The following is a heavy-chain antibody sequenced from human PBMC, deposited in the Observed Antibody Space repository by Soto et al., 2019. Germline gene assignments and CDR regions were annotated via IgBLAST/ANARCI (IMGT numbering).Heavy chain of an antibody. J-gene: IGHJ6*02. CDR2: IYYSGST. CDR1: GGCISSYY. V-gene: IGHV4-59*01. CDR3: ARAADIVATITHYYYYGMDV. D-gene: IGHD5-12*01. Sequence: SETLSLTGTVSGGCISSYYWSWIRQPPGKGLEWIGYIYYSGSTNYNPSLKSRVTISVDTSKNKFSLKLSSATAADTAVYYCARAADIVATITHYYYYGMDVWGQGTTVSV.